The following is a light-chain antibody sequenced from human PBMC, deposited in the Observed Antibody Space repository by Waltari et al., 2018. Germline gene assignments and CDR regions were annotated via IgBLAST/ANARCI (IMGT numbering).Light chain of an antibody. J-gene: IGLJ1*01. CDR3: QVWHAAIDPGV. Sequence: SYVLTQPPSVSVAPGETARITCGGDNIGSYSVHWYQQKPGQAPVLVIFYDSDRPSGSPERCSGSNSGNTATLTISRVEAGDEANYYCQVWHAAIDPGVFGTGTEVTV. CDR1: NIGSYS. CDR2: YDS. V-gene: IGLV3-21*04.